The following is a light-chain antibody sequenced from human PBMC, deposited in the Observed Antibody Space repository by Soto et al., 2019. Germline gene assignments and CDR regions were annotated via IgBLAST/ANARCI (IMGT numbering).Light chain of an antibody. CDR2: DAS. V-gene: IGKV1-5*01. CDR1: QSISSW. J-gene: IGKJ1*01. Sequence: DIQMTRSPSSLSASVGDRVTITCRASQSISSWLAWYQQKPGKAPNLLIYDASSLESGVPSRFSGSGSGTEFTLTISSLQPDDFATYYCQQYNSYSRTFGQGTKVDIK. CDR3: QQYNSYSRT.